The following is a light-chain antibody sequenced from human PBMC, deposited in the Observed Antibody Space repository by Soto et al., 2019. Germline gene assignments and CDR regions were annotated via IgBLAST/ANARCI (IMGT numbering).Light chain of an antibody. J-gene: IGLJ1*01. Sequence: QSVRTQPASVSGAPGQAITISRTGNSRDVGGYNYVSWYQHHPGKAPKLMIFDVSNRPSGVSNRFSGSKSGNTASLTISGLQPEDEADYYCSSYTTSNTRQIVFGTGTKVTVL. CDR1: SRDVGGYNY. CDR2: DVS. V-gene: IGLV2-14*03. CDR3: SSYTTSNTRQIV.